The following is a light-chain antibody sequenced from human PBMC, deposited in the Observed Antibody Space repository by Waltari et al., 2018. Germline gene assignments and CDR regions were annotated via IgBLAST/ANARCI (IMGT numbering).Light chain of an antibody. CDR2: KDN. V-gene: IGLV3-25*03. CDR1: ALADEY. Sequence: SNELTQPPSVSVFPGQTARITCSADALADEYAYWYQQKPGQAPVMIIYKDNERPSGSPDRCSGSSAGTTVTLTISAVQAEDEADYFCQSVDSTDSYPVFGGGTKLTVL. CDR3: QSVDSTDSYPV. J-gene: IGLJ2*01.